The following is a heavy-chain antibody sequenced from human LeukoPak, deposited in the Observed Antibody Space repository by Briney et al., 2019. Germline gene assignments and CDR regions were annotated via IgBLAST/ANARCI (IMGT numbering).Heavy chain of an antibody. CDR3: ASLFSGYCSSTSCPSDY. V-gene: IGHV1-18*01. J-gene: IGHJ4*02. Sequence: ASVKVSCKASGYTFTSYGISWVRQAPGQGVEWMGWISAYNGNTNYAQKLQGRVTMTTDTSTSTAYMELRSLRSDDTAVYYCASLFSGYCSSTSCPSDYWGKGTLVTVSS. CDR2: ISAYNGNT. D-gene: IGHD2-2*01. CDR1: GYTFTSYG.